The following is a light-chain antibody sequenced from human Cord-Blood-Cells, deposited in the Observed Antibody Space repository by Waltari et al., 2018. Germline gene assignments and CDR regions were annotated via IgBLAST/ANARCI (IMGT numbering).Light chain of an antibody. CDR3: QQYNSYSWT. CDR2: DAS. J-gene: IGKJ1*01. CDR1: QSISSW. Sequence: EIQMTQSPSTLSASVADRFTSTCRASQSISSWLAWYQQKPGKAPKLLIYDASSLESGVPSRFSGSGSGTEFTLTISSLQPDDFATYYCQQYNSYSWTFGQGTKVEIK. V-gene: IGKV1-5*01.